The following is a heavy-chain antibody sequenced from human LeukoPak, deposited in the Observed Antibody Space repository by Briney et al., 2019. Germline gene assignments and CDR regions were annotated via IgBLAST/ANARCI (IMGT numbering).Heavy chain of an antibody. D-gene: IGHD3-22*01. CDR3: ARDLGYYDSSGYYYYYYGMDV. CDR1: RYTFTGYY. J-gene: IGHJ6*02. V-gene: IGHV1-2*02. CDR2: INPNSGGT. Sequence: ASVKVSCKASRYTFTGYYMHWVRQAPGQGLEWMGWINPNSGGTNYAQKFQGRVTMTRDTSISTAYMELSRLRSDDTAVYYCARDLGYYDSSGYYYYYYGMDVWGQGTTVTVSS.